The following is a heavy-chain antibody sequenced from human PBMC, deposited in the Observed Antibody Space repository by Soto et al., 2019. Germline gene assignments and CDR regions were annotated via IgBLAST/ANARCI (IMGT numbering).Heavy chain of an antibody. D-gene: IGHD2-2*01. CDR2: INSDGSYT. CDR3: VRDQGYCVSTSCYYFYGMDV. V-gene: IGHV3-74*01. J-gene: IGHJ6*02. Sequence: EVQLVESGGGLVQPGGSLRLSCAASGLTFSNYWMHWVRQAPGKGLVWVSRINSDGSYTRYADSVKGRFTISRDNAKSTLYLQMNSLRAEDTAVYYCVRDQGYCVSTSCYYFYGMDVWGQGTTVTVSS. CDR1: GLTFSNYW.